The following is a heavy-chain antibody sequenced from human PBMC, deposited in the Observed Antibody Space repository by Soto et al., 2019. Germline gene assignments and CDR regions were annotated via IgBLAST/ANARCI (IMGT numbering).Heavy chain of an antibody. V-gene: IGHV5-51*01. D-gene: IGHD3-16*01. CDR3: ATTPDTRGNFYYYGMDV. CDR2: IYPGDSDT. J-gene: IGHJ6*02. CDR1: GYSFTSYC. Sequence: GXSLKMSCKGSGYSFTSYCICWLRQMPGKGLEWMGIIYPGDSDTRYSPSFQGQVTISADKSISTAYLQWSSLKASDTAMYYCATTPDTRGNFYYYGMDVWGQGTTVTVSS.